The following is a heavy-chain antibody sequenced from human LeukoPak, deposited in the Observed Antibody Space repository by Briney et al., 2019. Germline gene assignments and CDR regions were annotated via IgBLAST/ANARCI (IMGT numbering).Heavy chain of an antibody. Sequence: GGSLRLSCAASGLTFSSYGMSWVRQAPGKGLEWVSAISGSGGSTYYADSVKGRFTISRDNSKNTLYLQMNCLRAEDTAVYYCAKEKGSVLLWFGDYWGQGTLVTVSS. CDR1: GLTFSSYG. CDR3: AKEKGSVLLWFGDY. V-gene: IGHV3-23*01. J-gene: IGHJ4*02. CDR2: ISGSGGST. D-gene: IGHD3-10*01.